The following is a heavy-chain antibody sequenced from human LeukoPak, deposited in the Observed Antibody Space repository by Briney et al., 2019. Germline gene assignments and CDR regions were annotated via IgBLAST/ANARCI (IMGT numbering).Heavy chain of an antibody. CDR3: ARVVWGSGSYRHNWFDP. Sequence: GGSLRLSCAASGFTFSGYAMHWVRQAPGKGLEWVSYISSSGSTIYYADSVKGRFTISRDNAKNSLYLQMNSLRAEDTAVYYCARVVWGSGSYRHNWFDPWGQGTLVTVSS. D-gene: IGHD3-10*01. CDR2: ISSSGSTI. J-gene: IGHJ5*02. CDR1: GFTFSGYA. V-gene: IGHV3-11*01.